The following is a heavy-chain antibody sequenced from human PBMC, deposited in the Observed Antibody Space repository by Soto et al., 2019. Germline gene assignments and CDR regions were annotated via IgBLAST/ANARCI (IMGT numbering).Heavy chain of an antibody. CDR2: INHSGST. CDR1: GGSFSGYY. J-gene: IGHJ4*02. D-gene: IGHD2-15*01. Sequence: QVQLQQWGAGLLKPSETLSLTCAVYGGSFSGYYWSWIRQPPGKGLEWIGEINHSGSTNYNQSLKSRVTISVDTSKNQFSLKLSSVTAADTAVYYCARYCSGGSCYSSDDYWGQGTLVTVSS. CDR3: ARYCSGGSCYSSDDY. V-gene: IGHV4-34*01.